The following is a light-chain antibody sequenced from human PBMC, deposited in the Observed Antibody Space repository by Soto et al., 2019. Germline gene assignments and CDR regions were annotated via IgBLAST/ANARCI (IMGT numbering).Light chain of an antibody. V-gene: IGLV4-69*01. CDR1: SGHSSYA. Sequence: QLVLTQSPSASASLGASVKLTCTLSSGHSSYAIAWHQQQPEKGPRYLMKLNSDGSHSKGDGIPDRFSGSSSGAERYLTISSLQSEVEADYYCQTWGTSVVFGGGTKLTVL. CDR2: LNSDGSH. J-gene: IGLJ2*01. CDR3: QTWGTSVV.